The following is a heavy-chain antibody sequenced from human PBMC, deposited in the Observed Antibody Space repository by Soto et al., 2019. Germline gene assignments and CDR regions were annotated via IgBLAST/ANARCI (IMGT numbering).Heavy chain of an antibody. CDR1: GGTFSSYA. J-gene: IGHJ6*02. D-gene: IGHD4-17*01. Sequence: QVQLVQSGAEVKKPGSSVKVSCKASGGTFSSYAISWVRQAPGQGLEWMGGIIPIFGTANYAQKFQGRVTITADESTSTADMELSSLRSEDTAVYYCARGPTVTTYYYYGMDVWGQGTTVTVSS. V-gene: IGHV1-69*01. CDR3: ARGPTVTTYYYYGMDV. CDR2: IIPIFGTA.